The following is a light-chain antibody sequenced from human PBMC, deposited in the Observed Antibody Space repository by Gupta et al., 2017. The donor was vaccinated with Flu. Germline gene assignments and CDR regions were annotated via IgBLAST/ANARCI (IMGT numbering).Light chain of an antibody. CDR2: DGN. CDR3: CSYVLSAL. Sequence: GGTDYDAWYQQHPDKAPKLLISDGNKRPSGVPARFSGATSGNTASLAVPGHQPEDEAEYYCCSYVLSALFGPGPKVTV. V-gene: IGLV2-11*03. CDR1: GGTDY. J-gene: IGLJ1*01.